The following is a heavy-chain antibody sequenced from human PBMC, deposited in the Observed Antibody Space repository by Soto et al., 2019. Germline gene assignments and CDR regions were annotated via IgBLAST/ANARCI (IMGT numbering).Heavy chain of an antibody. Sequence: QITLKESGPTLVKPTQTLTLTCTFSGFSLSTSGVGVGWIRQPPGKALEWLALIYWDDDKRYSPSLKSRLTIPKDTSKNQEVITMTNMDPVDTATYYCAHRLDSSGWSYFDYWGQGTLVTVSS. J-gene: IGHJ4*02. CDR1: GFSLSTSGVG. CDR3: AHRLDSSGWSYFDY. V-gene: IGHV2-5*02. CDR2: IYWDDDK. D-gene: IGHD6-19*01.